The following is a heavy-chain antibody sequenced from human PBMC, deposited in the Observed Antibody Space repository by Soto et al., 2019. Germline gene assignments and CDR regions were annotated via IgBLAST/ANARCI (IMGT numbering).Heavy chain of an antibody. CDR2: ISSSSSYI. CDR1: GFTFSSYS. D-gene: IGHD3-9*01. V-gene: IGHV3-21*01. Sequence: EVQLVESGGGLVKPGGSPRLSCAASGFTFSSYSMNWVRQAPGKGLEWVSSISSSSSYIYYADSVKGRFTISRDNAKNSLYRQMNSLRAEDTAVYYCARETQLVTDGMDVWGQGTTVTVSS. J-gene: IGHJ6*02. CDR3: ARETQLVTDGMDV.